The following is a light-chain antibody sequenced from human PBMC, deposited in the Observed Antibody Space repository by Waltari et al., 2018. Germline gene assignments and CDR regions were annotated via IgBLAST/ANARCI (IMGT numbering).Light chain of an antibody. CDR3: QQNSYWPMT. J-gene: IGKJ2*01. Sequence: MGSQSVSNNLAWYQQKPGQAPRLLIFGASTRATGIPDRFSGSGSGTEFTLTITSLEPEDVAVYSCQQNSYWPMTFGQGTKVEI. V-gene: IGKV3D-15*01. CDR2: GAS. CDR1: QSVSNN.